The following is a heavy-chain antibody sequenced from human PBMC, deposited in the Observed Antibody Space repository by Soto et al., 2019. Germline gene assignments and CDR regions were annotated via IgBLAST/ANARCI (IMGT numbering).Heavy chain of an antibody. CDR2: VNTDESRT. V-gene: IGHV3-74*01. CDR1: GFTFSSYW. D-gene: IGHD6-19*01. J-gene: IGHJ4*02. Sequence: EVQLVESGGGLVQPGGSLRLSCGASGFTFSSYWMHWVRQAPGKGLVWVSRVNTDESRTSYADSVKGRFTISRDNAKNTLYMQLNGLRAGDTAVYYCARVLNGQWYFDYWGRGTQVTVSS. CDR3: ARVLNGQWYFDY.